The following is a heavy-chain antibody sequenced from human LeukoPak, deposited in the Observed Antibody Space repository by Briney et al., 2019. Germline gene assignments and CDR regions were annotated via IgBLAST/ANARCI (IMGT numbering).Heavy chain of an antibody. D-gene: IGHD2-2*02. V-gene: IGHV1-18*01. CDR1: GYTFPSYG. CDR2: ISAYNGNT. J-gene: IGHJ6*03. CDR3: ARGGGYCRSTSCYTGYYYYYMDV. Sequence: GASVTVSCKASGYTFPSYGISWVRQARGQGLEWMGWISAYNGNTNYAQKLQGRVTMTTDTFTSTAYMELRSLRSDDTAVYCCARGGGYCRSTSCYTGYYYYYMDVWGKGTTVTVSS.